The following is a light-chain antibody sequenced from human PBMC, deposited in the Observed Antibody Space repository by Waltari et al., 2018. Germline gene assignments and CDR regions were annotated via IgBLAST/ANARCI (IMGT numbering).Light chain of an antibody. Sequence: QSVLTQPPSVSGAPGQRVTISCTGSSPNIGAGYDVFWYQHLPGTAPKLLIFGNSIRPSGVPDRFSGSKSGTSASLAIIGLQAEDEADYYCQSYDSSLSVVFGGGTKVTVL. CDR1: SPNIGAGYD. CDR3: QSYDSSLSVV. J-gene: IGLJ2*01. V-gene: IGLV1-40*01. CDR2: GNS.